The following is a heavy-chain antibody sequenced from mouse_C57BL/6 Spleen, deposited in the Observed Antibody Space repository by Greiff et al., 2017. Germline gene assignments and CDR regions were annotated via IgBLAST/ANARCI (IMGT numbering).Heavy chain of an antibody. CDR1: GFSLTSYG. V-gene: IGHV2-5*01. J-gene: IGHJ4*01. D-gene: IGHD6-1*01. CDR3: AKSITAFLYYAMDY. Sequence: VKLVESGPGLVQPSQSLSITCTVSGFSLTSYGVPWVRQSPGKGLEWLGVLWSGGSTDYNAAFMSRLSITKDNSKSQVFFKMNSLQADDTAIYYCAKSITAFLYYAMDYWGQGTSVTVSS. CDR2: LWSGGST.